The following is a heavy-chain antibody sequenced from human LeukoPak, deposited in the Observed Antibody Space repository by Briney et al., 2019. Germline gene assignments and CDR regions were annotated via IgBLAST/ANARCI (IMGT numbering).Heavy chain of an antibody. CDR2: MNPNSGNT. V-gene: IGHV1-8*01. Sequence: ASVKVSCKASGYTFTSYDINWVRQATGQGLEWMGWMNPNSGNTGYAQKFQGRVTMTRNTSISTAYMELSSLRSEDTAVYYCARVRRNRIAAADIWGQGTLVTVSS. J-gene: IGHJ4*02. D-gene: IGHD6-13*01. CDR3: ARVRRNRIAAADI. CDR1: GYTFTSYD.